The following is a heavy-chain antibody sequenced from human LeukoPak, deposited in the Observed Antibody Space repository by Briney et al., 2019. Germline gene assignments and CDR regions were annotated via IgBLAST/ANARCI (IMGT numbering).Heavy chain of an antibody. J-gene: IGHJ6*02. V-gene: IGHV4-59*01. CDR1: GGSISSYY. D-gene: IGHD6-13*01. CDR2: IYYSGST. Sequence: SETLSLTCTVSGGSISSYYWSWIRQPPGKGLEWIGYIYYSGSTNYNPSLKSRVTISVDTSKNQFSLKLSSVTAADTAVYYCAGGYSSSWYPAYYYYYGMDVWGQGTTVTVSS. CDR3: AGGYSSSWYPAYYYYYGMDV.